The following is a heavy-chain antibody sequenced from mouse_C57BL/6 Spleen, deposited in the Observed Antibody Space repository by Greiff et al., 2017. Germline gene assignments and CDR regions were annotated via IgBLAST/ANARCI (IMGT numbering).Heavy chain of an antibody. CDR1: GYAFSSSW. CDR2: IYPGDGDT. CDR3: ARDYYGSGGYFDY. J-gene: IGHJ2*01. V-gene: IGHV1-82*01. Sequence: QVQLQQSGPELVKPGASVKISCKASGYAFSSSWMNWVKQRPGKGLEWIGRIYPGDGDTNYNGKFKGKATLTADKSSSTAYMQLSSLTSEDSAVYFCARDYYGSGGYFDYWGQGTTLTVSS. D-gene: IGHD1-1*01.